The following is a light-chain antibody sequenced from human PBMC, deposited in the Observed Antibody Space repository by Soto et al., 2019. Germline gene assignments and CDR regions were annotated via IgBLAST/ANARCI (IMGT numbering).Light chain of an antibody. CDR2: DAS. V-gene: IGKV3-11*01. CDR1: QSVSSY. CDR3: QQRSNWPRFT. J-gene: IGKJ4*01. Sequence: TLYLKKEERATLSCRASQSVSSYLAWYQQKPGQAPRLLIYDASNRATGIPARFSGSGSGTDFTLTISSLEPEDFAVYYCQQRSNWPRFTFGGRTKVDI.